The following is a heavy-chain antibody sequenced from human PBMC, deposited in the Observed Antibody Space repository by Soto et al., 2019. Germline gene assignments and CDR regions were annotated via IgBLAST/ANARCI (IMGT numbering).Heavy chain of an antibody. V-gene: IGHV1-18*01. J-gene: IGHJ4*02. Sequence: ASVKVSCKASGGTFSSYAISWVRQAPGQGLEWMGWISAYNGNTNYAQKLQGRVTMTTDTSTSTAYMELRSLRSDDTAVYYCARVRFLEWLPDYWGQGTLVTVSS. CDR3: ARVRFLEWLPDY. CDR1: GGTFSSYA. D-gene: IGHD3-3*01. CDR2: ISAYNGNT.